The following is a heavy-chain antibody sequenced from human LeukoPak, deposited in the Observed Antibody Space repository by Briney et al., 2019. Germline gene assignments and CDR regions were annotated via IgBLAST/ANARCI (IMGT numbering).Heavy chain of an antibody. D-gene: IGHD2-2*01. Sequence: SETLSLTYTVSGGSISSGGYYWSWIRQHPGKGLEWIGYIYYSGSTYYNPSLKSRVTISVDTSKNQYSLKLSSVTAADTAVYYCARGGCTSCLVYYYYYGMDVWGQGTTVTVSS. CDR2: IYYSGST. CDR1: GGSISSGGYY. V-gene: IGHV4-31*03. J-gene: IGHJ6*02. CDR3: ARGGCTSCLVYYYYYGMDV.